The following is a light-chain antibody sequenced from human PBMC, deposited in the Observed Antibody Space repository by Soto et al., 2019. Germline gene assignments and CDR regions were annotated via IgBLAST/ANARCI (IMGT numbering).Light chain of an antibody. CDR2: DAS. V-gene: IGKV3-11*01. J-gene: IGKJ4*01. CDR1: QSVSSY. CDR3: QQRSNWPFT. Sequence: EIVLTQSPVTLSLSPGERATLSCRASQSVSSYLAWYQQKPGQAPRLLIYDASNRATGIPARFSGSGSGTDFTLTISSLEPEDFAFYYCQQRSNWPFTFGGGTKVEIK.